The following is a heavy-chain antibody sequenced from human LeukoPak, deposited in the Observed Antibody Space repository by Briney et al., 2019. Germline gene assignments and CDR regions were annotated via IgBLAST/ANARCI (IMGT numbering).Heavy chain of an antibody. J-gene: IGHJ4*02. CDR1: GGSFSGYY. Sequence: KPSETLSLTCAVYGGSFSGYYWSWIRQPPGKGLEWIGEINHSGSTNYNPSLKSRVTISVDTSKNQFSLKLSSVTAVDTAVYYCARAQRGTKRADYWGQGTLVTVSS. V-gene: IGHV4-34*01. D-gene: IGHD1-1*01. CDR2: INHSGST. CDR3: ARAQRGTKRADY.